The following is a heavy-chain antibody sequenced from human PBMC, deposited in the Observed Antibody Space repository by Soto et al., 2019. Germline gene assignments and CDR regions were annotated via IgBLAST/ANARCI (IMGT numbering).Heavy chain of an antibody. CDR1: GYTFTSYY. CDR3: ARRPYYYGMDV. J-gene: IGHJ6*02. Sequence: ASVKVSCKTPGYTFTSYYMHWVRQAPGQGLEWMGIINPSGGSTSYAQKFQGRVTMTRDTSTSTVYMELSSLRSEDTAGYYCARRPYYYGMDVWGQGTTVTVSS. V-gene: IGHV1-46*01. CDR2: INPSGGST.